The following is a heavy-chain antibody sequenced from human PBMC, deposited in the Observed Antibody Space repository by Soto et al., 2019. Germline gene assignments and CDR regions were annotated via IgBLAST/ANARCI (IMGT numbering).Heavy chain of an antibody. D-gene: IGHD3-3*01. V-gene: IGHV5-10-1*01. CDR1: GCSFTSYW. Sequence: PGESLKISCKGSGCSFTSYWISWVSQMPGKGLEWMGRIDPSDSYTNYSPSFQGHVTISADKSISTAYLQWSSLKASDTAMYYCARQELEWLLYYYYGMDVWGQGTTVTVSS. J-gene: IGHJ6*02. CDR2: IDPSDSYT. CDR3: ARQELEWLLYYYYGMDV.